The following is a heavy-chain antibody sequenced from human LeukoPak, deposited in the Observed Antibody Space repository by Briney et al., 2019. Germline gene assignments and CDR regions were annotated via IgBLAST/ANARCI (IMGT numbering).Heavy chain of an antibody. J-gene: IGHJ3*02. Sequence: GRSLRLSCAASGFTFSSYGMHWVRQAPGKVLEWVAVIWYDGSNKYYADSVKGRFTISRDNSKNTLYLQMKSLRAEDTAVYYCAKTYYYDSSGYYRADDAFDIWGQGTMVTVSS. V-gene: IGHV3-33*06. CDR2: IWYDGSNK. D-gene: IGHD3-22*01. CDR1: GFTFSSYG. CDR3: AKTYYYDSSGYYRADDAFDI.